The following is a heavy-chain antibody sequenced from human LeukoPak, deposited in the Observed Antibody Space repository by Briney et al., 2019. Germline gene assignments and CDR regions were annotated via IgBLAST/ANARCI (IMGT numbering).Heavy chain of an antibody. CDR1: GDSITSYF. Sequence: PSETLSLTCTVSGDSITSYFWSWIRQPPGKGLEWIGYIYFSGSTNYNPSLKSRVTISVDTSKNQFSLKLSSVTAADTAVYYCARGVVAAPQTFDYWGQGTLVTVSS. D-gene: IGHD2-15*01. V-gene: IGHV4-59*01. CDR2: IYFSGST. CDR3: ARGVVAAPQTFDY. J-gene: IGHJ4*02.